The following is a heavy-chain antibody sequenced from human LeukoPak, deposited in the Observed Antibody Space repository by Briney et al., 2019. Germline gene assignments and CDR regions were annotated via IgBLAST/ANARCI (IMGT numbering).Heavy chain of an antibody. CDR2: IYYSGST. J-gene: IGHJ4*02. D-gene: IGHD3-3*01. Sequence: SETLSLTCTVSGGSISSYYWSWIRQPPGKGLEWIGYIYYSGSTNYNPSLKSRVTISVDTSKNQFSLKLSSVTAADTAVYYCAREYVNCFWSGYYTPYFDYWGQGTLVTVSS. CDR1: GGSISSYY. V-gene: IGHV4-59*01. CDR3: AREYVNCFWSGYYTPYFDY.